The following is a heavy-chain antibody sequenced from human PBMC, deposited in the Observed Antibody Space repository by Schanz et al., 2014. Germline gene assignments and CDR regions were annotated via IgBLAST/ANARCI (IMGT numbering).Heavy chain of an antibody. J-gene: IGHJ4*02. V-gene: IGHV1-18*01. CDR3: TKGRTFGR. D-gene: IGHD3-16*01. CDR2: MSYNGNT. Sequence: QLMQSGSEVRKPGASVKVSCKASGYIFGSHGMTWVRQAPGQGLEWMVWMSYNGNTKYAQSLQGRVTVTRDTSTSTSYMELRSLTSDDTAVYYCTKGRTFGRWGQGTLVTVSS. CDR1: GYIFGSHG.